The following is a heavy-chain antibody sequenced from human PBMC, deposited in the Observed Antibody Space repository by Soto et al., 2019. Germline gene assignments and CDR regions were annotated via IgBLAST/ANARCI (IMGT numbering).Heavy chain of an antibody. CDR3: ARDPARLRLTYFDY. CDR1: GGTFSSYA. Sequence: QVQLVQSGAEVKNPGSSVKVSCKASGGTFSSYAISWVRQAPGQGLEWMGGIIPIFGTATYAQKFQGRVTITADKSTSTAYMELSSLRSEDTAVYYCARDPARLRLTYFDYWGQGTLVTVSS. CDR2: IIPIFGTA. D-gene: IGHD4-17*01. J-gene: IGHJ4*02. V-gene: IGHV1-69*06.